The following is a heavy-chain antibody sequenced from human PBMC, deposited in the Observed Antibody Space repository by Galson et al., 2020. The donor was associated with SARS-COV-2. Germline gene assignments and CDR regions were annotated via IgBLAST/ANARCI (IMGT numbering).Heavy chain of an antibody. CDR1: GGTISSGGYY. D-gene: IGHD3-10*01. V-gene: IGHV4-31*03. Sequence: SETLSLTCIVSGGTISSGGYYWIWLRPHPGQGLEWIGHIYYSGNTYDNPSLKSRLTITADTSKNQFPLRLSSVTAADTAVYYCAGFRAGVDPWGQGMLVTVSS. J-gene: IGHJ5*02. CDR3: AGFRAGVDP. CDR2: IYYSGNT.